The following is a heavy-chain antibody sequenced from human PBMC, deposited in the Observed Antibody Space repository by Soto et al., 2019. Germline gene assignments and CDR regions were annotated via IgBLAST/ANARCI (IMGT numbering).Heavy chain of an antibody. CDR2: IYYSAST. D-gene: IGHD3-3*01. CDR1: GGSISSSSYY. Sequence: QLQLQESGPGLVKPSETLSLTCTVSGGSISSSSYYWGWIRQPPGKGLEWIGSIYYSASTYCNPSLKSRFTISVDTSKNQFTLKLSSVTAADTAVYYCARHVPWHYDFWSGSPTLYYFDYCGQGTLVTVSS. V-gene: IGHV4-39*01. CDR3: ARHVPWHYDFWSGSPTLYYFDY. J-gene: IGHJ4*02.